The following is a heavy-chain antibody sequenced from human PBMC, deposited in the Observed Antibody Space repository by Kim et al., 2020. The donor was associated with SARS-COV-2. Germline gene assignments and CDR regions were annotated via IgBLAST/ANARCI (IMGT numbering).Heavy chain of an antibody. CDR3: ARSLAVAGFDY. J-gene: IGHJ4*02. V-gene: IGHV4-4*02. D-gene: IGHD6-19*01. CDR2: T. Sequence: THHNPSLKSLVTISVDKSKSQFSLTLSSVTAADTAVYYCARSLAVAGFDYWGQGTLVTVSS.